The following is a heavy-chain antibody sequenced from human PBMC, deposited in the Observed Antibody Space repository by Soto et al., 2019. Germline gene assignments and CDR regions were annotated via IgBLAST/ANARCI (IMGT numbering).Heavy chain of an antibody. CDR2: INAGNGNT. CDR1: GYTFTSYA. V-gene: IGHV1-3*01. D-gene: IGHD3-10*01. J-gene: IGHJ6*02. CDR3: ERSRISMVPYGMDV. Sequence: ASVKVSCKASGYTFTSYAMHWVRQAPGQRLEWMGRINAGNGNTKYSQKFQGRVTITRDTSASTAYMELSSLRSEDTAVYYCERSRISMVPYGMDVWGQGTTVTVSS.